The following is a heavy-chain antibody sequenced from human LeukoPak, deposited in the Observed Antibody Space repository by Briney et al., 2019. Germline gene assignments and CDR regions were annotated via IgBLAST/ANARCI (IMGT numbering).Heavy chain of an antibody. J-gene: IGHJ4*02. D-gene: IGHD3-22*01. Sequence: PSETLSLTCTVSGGSISSSSYYWGWIRQPPGKGLEWIGSIYYSGSTYYSPSLKSRVTISVDTSKNQFSLKLSPVTAADTAVYYCAREGYYDSSGYLYWGQGTLVAVSS. V-gene: IGHV4-39*07. CDR1: GGSISSSSYY. CDR3: AREGYYDSSGYLY. CDR2: IYYSGST.